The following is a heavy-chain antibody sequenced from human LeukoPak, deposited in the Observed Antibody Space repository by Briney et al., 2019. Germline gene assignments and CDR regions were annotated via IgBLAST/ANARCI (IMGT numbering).Heavy chain of an antibody. CDR3: AKDKEKDETYSNPPDY. D-gene: IGHD6-13*01. J-gene: IGHJ4*02. CDR2: ISYDGSNK. V-gene: IGHV3-30-3*01. Sequence: GGSLRLSCAASGFTFGSYAMHWVRQAPGKGLEWVAVISYDGSNKYYADSVKGRFTISRDNSKNTLYLQMNSLRAEDTAVYYCAKDKEKDETYSNPPDYWGQGTLVTVSS. CDR1: GFTFGSYA.